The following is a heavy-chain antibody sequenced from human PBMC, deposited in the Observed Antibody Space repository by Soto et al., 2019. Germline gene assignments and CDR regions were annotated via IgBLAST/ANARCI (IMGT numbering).Heavy chain of an antibody. V-gene: IGHV4-34*01. CDR1: GGSFSGYY. CDR2: INHSGST. CDR3: ARGGYSYGMDV. D-gene: IGHD5-18*01. J-gene: IGHJ6*02. Sequence: PSETLSLTCAVYGGSFSGYYWSWIRQPPGKGLEWIGEINHSGSTNYNPSLKSRVTISVDTSKNQFSLKLSSVTAADTAVYYCARGGYSYGMDVWGQGTTLTVSS.